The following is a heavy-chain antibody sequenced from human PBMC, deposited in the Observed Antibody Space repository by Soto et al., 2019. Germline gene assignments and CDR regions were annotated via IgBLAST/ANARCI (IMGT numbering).Heavy chain of an antibody. V-gene: IGHV3-30*18. D-gene: IGHD2-15*01. CDR2: ISFDGTHK. Sequence: GGSLSLSCAASGSTFTSYGIDWVRQAPGTGLEWVALISFDGTHKYYTDSVKGRFTDSRDNFRTMVYMQMNSLRAEDTAVYYCVKERHAQILLEDYGMDDWGQGTTVTVSS. J-gene: IGHJ6*01. CDR1: GSTFTSYG. CDR3: VKERHAQILLEDYGMDD.